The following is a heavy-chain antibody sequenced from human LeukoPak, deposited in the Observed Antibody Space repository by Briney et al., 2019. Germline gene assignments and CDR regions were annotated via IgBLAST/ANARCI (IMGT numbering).Heavy chain of an antibody. V-gene: IGHV1-69*13. CDR2: IIPIFGTA. J-gene: IGHJ4*02. Sequence: ASVKVSCKASGGTFSSYAISWVRQAPGQGLEWMGGIIPIFGTANYAQKFQGRVTITADESTSTAYMELSSLRSEDTAVYYCASLYGSGSEFDYWGQGTLVTVSS. CDR3: ASLYGSGSEFDY. CDR1: GGTFSSYA. D-gene: IGHD3-10*01.